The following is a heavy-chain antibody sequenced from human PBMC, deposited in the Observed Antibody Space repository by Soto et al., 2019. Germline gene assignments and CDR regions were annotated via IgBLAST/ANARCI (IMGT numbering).Heavy chain of an antibody. D-gene: IGHD4-17*01. CDR2: IYHSGST. CDR1: GGSISSGGYS. CDR3: ARGFPDYGDPDGFDY. V-gene: IGHV4-30-2*01. J-gene: IGHJ4*02. Sequence: QLQLQESGPGLVKPSQTLSLTCAVSGGSISSGGYSWSWIRQPPGKGLEWIGYIYHSGSTYYNPSLKGRVTISVDRSKNQFSLKLSSVTAADTAVYYCARGFPDYGDPDGFDYWGQGTLVTVSS.